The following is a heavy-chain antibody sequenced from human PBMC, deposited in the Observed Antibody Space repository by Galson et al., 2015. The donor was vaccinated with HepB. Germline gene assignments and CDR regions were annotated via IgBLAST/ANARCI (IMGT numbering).Heavy chain of an antibody. CDR1: GFTFDDYA. V-gene: IGHV3-9*01. J-gene: IGHJ4*02. D-gene: IGHD1-26*01. Sequence: SLRLSCAASGFTFDDYAMHWVRQAPGKGLEWVSGISWSSGSIGYADSVKGRFTISRDNAKNSLYLQMNSLRAEDTALYYCAKDMGGSYYDRGYFDYWGQGTLVTVSS. CDR2: ISWSSGSI. CDR3: AKDMGGSYYDRGYFDY.